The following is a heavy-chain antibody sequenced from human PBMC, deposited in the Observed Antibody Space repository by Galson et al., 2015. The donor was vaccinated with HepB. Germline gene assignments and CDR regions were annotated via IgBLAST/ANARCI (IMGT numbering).Heavy chain of an antibody. J-gene: IGHJ4*02. CDR1: GYSFTSYW. D-gene: IGHD3-22*01. CDR3: ARRQDYYDSSGYYTPPYFDY. Sequence: QSGAEVKKPGESLRISCKGSGYSFTSYWISWVRQMPGKGLEWMGRIDPSDSYTNYSPSFQGHVTISADKSISTAYLQWSSLKASDTAMYYCARRQDYYDSSGYYTPPYFDYWGQGTLVTVSS. CDR2: IDPSDSYT. V-gene: IGHV5-10-1*01.